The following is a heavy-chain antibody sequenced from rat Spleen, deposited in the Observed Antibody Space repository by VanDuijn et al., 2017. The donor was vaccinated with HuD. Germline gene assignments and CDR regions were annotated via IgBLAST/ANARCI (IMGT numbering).Heavy chain of an antibody. CDR1: GFNFNDYW. V-gene: IGHV5-29*01. CDR3: ARRHYGYTDYFDY. CDR2: ISYGDSSGHSST. D-gene: IGHD1-9*01. Sequence: EVKLVESGGGLVQPGRSLKLSCAASGFNFNDYWMGWVRQAPTKGLEWVATISYGDSSGHSSTYYRDSVKGRFTISRDNTKSTLYLQMDSLRSEDTATYYCARRHYGYTDYFDYWGQGVMVTVSS. J-gene: IGHJ2*01.